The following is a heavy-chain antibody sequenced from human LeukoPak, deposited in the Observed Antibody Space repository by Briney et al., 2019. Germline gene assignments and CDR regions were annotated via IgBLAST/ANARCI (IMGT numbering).Heavy chain of an antibody. V-gene: IGHV4-4*07. CDR2: IYTRGST. CDR3: AREDYSSRGLDY. CDR1: GGSINNYY. Sequence: PSETLSLTCTVSGGSINNYYWSWIRQPAGKGLEWIGRIYTRGSTNYNPSLKSRVTMSLDTSKNQFSLNLSSVTAADTAVYYCAREDYSSRGLDYWGQGTLVTFSS. J-gene: IGHJ4*02. D-gene: IGHD6-13*01.